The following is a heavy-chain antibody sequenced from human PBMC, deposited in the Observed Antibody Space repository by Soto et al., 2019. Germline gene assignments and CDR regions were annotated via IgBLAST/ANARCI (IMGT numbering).Heavy chain of an antibody. CDR3: AKAKNDYNWDNRPPFDY. Sequence: GGSLRLSCDASGFTLRKYAMTWIRQAPGKGLEWVSLISANDVGTYYAESVKTRFTISTDQSRNTVYLQIDSLRADDTAIYYCAKAKNDYNWDNRPPFDYWGQGTLVTVSS. CDR2: ISANDVGT. J-gene: IGHJ4*02. CDR1: GFTLRKYA. V-gene: IGHV3-23*01. D-gene: IGHD1-20*01.